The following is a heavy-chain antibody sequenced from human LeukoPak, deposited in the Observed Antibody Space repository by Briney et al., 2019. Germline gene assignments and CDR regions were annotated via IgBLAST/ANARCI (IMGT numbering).Heavy chain of an antibody. J-gene: IGHJ6*03. V-gene: IGHV3-23*01. CDR2: IHGSGDNT. CDR3: ATNPPQYSGSSYYYYFYMDV. CDR1: GFTFSNYA. D-gene: IGHD1-26*01. Sequence: GGSLRLSCAASGFTFSNYALSWVRQAPGKGLEWVSGIHGSGDNTYYADSVKGRFTSSRDDSKNTLFLQMNNLRVEDTPVYYCATNPPQYSGSSYYYYFYMDVWGKGTTVTVSS.